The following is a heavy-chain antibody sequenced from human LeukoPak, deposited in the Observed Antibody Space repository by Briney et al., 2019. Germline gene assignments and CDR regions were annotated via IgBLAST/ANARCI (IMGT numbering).Heavy chain of an antibody. CDR1: SGSINSGGHF. V-gene: IGHV4-31*03. J-gene: IGHJ4*02. CDR3: ARYYCGTSNCLGVNF. D-gene: IGHD2-21*01. CDR2: IWNSGTS. Sequence: SETLSLTCTVSSGSINSGGHFWTWIRQHPGGGLEWIGYIWNSGTSYYNPSLQSRVVISADPSRSQFSLTLNSLTAADTAVYYCARYYCGTSNCLGVNFWGQGTLVTVSP.